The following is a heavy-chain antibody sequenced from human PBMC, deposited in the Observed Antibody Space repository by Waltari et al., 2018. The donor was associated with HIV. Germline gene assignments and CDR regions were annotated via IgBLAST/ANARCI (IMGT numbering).Heavy chain of an antibody. CDR2: ISGSGGNT. D-gene: IGHD6-19*01. Sequence: EVQLLESGGGLVQPGGSLRLSCAASGFTFSSYAMSWVRQAPGKGLEWVSTISGSGGNTYYADSVKGRFTISRDNSKNTLYLQMNSLRAEDTAVYYCAKGQYSSGWNFDYRGQGTLVTVSS. CDR3: AKGQYSSGWNFDY. V-gene: IGHV3-23*01. CDR1: GFTFSSYA. J-gene: IGHJ4*02.